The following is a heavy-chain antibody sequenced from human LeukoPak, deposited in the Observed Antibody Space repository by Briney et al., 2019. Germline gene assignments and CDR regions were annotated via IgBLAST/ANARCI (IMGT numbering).Heavy chain of an antibody. Sequence: ASVKVSCKASGYTFTGYYMHWVRQAPGQGLEWMGWVNPNSGGTNYAQKFQGRVTMTRDKSIRTAYMELSRLTSDDTAVYYCARNIWFGESADAFDIWGQGTMVTVSS. CDR1: GYTFTGYY. CDR3: ARNIWFGESADAFDI. V-gene: IGHV1-2*02. J-gene: IGHJ3*02. CDR2: VNPNSGGT. D-gene: IGHD3-10*01.